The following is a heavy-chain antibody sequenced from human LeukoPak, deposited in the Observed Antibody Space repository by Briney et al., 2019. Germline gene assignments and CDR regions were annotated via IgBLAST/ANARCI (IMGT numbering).Heavy chain of an antibody. CDR3: ARDPGPDYGVDNWFDP. D-gene: IGHD4-17*01. CDR1: GFTFSSYA. Sequence: GGSLGLSCAASGFTFSSYAMHWVRQAPGKGLEWVAVISYDGGNKYYADSVKGRFTISRDNSKNTLYLQMNSLRAEDTAVYYCARDPGPDYGVDNWFDPWGQGTLVTVSS. CDR2: ISYDGGNK. V-gene: IGHV3-30-3*01. J-gene: IGHJ5*02.